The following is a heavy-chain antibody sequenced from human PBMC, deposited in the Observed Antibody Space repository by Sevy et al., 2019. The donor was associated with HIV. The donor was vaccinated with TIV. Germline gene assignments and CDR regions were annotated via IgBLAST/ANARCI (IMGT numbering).Heavy chain of an antibody. CDR3: AKVVVVPTASLFDY. CDR1: GFTFSTYA. CDR2: ISGSGGST. J-gene: IGHJ4*02. D-gene: IGHD2-2*01. V-gene: IGHV3-23*01. Sequence: GGSLRLSCAASGFTFSTYAMGWVRQAPGKGLEWVSAISGSGGSTYYADSVKGRFTISRDNSKNTLYLQMNSLRAEDTAVYYCAKVVVVPTASLFDYWGQGTLVTVSS.